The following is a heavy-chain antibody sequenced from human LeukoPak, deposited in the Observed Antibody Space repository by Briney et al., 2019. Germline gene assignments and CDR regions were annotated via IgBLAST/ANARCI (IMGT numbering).Heavy chain of an antibody. D-gene: IGHD3-10*01. J-gene: IGHJ4*01. CDR3: AAYYYGSAYYFDY. CDR2: IYYSGST. V-gene: IGHV4-59*12. Sequence: SETLSLTCTVSGGSISSYYWSWIRQPPGKGLEWIGYIYYSGSTNYNPSLKSRVTISVDTSKNQFSLKLSSVTAADTAVYYCAAYYYGSAYYFDYWGHGTLVTVSS. CDR1: GGSISSYY.